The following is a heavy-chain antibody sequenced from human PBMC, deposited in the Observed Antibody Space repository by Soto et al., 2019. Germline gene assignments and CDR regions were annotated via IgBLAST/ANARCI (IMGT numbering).Heavy chain of an antibody. J-gene: IGHJ6*03. CDR1: GFTFSSYA. CDR2: ISGSGGST. D-gene: IGHD3-10*01. V-gene: IGHV3-23*01. CDR3: AKVSTLSGSYYMDV. Sequence: EVQLLESGGGLVQPGGSLRLSCAASGFTFSSYAMSWVRQAPGKGLEWVSAISGSGGSTYYADSVKGRFTISRDNSKNPLYLQMNSLRAEDTAVYYCAKVSTLSGSYYMDVWGKGTTVTVSS.